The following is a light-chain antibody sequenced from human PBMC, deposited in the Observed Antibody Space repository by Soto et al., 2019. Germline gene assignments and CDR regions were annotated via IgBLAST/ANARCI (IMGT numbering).Light chain of an antibody. J-gene: IGKJ2*01. Sequence: EIVMTQSPATLYVSPGERATLSCRASQTISAYLAWYQQKPGQAPRLLIYGASTRATGVPARFSGSGSGTKFTLTISSLQSEDFAVYYCQQYNNWPRTFGQGTKLEIK. CDR1: QTISAY. CDR3: QQYNNWPRT. CDR2: GAS. V-gene: IGKV3-15*01.